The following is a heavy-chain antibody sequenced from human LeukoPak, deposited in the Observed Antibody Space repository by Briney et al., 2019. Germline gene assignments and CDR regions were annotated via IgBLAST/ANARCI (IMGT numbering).Heavy chain of an antibody. CDR1: GGSFSGYY. V-gene: IGHV4-59*01. J-gene: IGHJ6*03. CDR3: ARVRDGYQGSYMDV. Sequence: PSETLSLTCAVYGGSFSGYYWSWIRQPPGKGLEWIGYIYYSGSTNYNPSLKSRVTISVDTFKNQFSLKLSSVTAADTAVYYCARVRDGYQGSYMDVWGKGTTVTVSS. D-gene: IGHD5-24*01. CDR2: IYYSGST.